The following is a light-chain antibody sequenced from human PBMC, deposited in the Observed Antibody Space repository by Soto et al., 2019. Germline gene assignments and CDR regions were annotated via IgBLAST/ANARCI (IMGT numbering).Light chain of an antibody. CDR1: QTVSSNF. J-gene: IGKJ4*01. Sequence: IVLTQSPGTLSLSPGERATLSCRASQTVSSNFLAWYQEKPGQGPRLLIYGASTRATGIPDRFSGSGSGTDFALPISSLDPADFAVYYCRQYGRSLGFAVGGGTKVDIK. CDR3: RQYGRSLGFA. CDR2: GAS. V-gene: IGKV3-20*01.